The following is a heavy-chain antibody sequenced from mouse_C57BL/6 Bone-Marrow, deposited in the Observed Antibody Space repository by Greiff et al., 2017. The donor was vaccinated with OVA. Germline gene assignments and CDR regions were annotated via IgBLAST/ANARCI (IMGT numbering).Heavy chain of an antibody. Sequence: EVQLVESGGGLVQPKGSLKLSCAASGFTFNTYAMHWVRQAPGKGLEWVARISSKSSNYATYYADSVKDRFTISRDDSQSMLYLQMNNLKTEDPAMYYWVGDGVYWFAYWGQGTLVTVSA. V-gene: IGHV10-3*01. CDR3: VGDGVYWFAY. CDR1: GFTFNTYA. CDR2: ISSKSSNYAT. D-gene: IGHD2-3*01. J-gene: IGHJ3*01.